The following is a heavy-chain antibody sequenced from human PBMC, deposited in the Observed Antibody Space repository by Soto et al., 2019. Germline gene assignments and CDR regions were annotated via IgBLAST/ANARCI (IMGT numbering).Heavy chain of an antibody. CDR2: ISGSGGNI. Sequence: MRLSCAASGFTFSRYAMGWVRQAPGKGLEWVSVISGSGGNIHYADSVKGRFTISRDNSKNTPYLQMNSLRVEDTAVYNCATQDFRGTTGTTWGQGTLVTVSS. V-gene: IGHV3-23*01. CDR3: ATQDFRGTTGTT. CDR1: GFTFSRYA. J-gene: IGHJ4*02. D-gene: IGHD1-1*01.